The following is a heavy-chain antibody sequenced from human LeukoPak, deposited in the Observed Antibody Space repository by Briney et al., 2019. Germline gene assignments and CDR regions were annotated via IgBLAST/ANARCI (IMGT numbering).Heavy chain of an antibody. J-gene: IGHJ6*02. CDR3: ASELREYCSSTSCHGGDGMDV. Sequence: ASVKVSCKASGYTFTSYYMHWVRQAPGQGLEWMGIINPSGGSTSYAQKFQGRVTTTRDTSTSTVYMELSSLRSEDTAVYYCASELREYCSSTSCHGGDGMDVWGQGTTVTVSS. V-gene: IGHV1-46*01. CDR2: INPSGGST. D-gene: IGHD2-2*01. CDR1: GYTFTSYY.